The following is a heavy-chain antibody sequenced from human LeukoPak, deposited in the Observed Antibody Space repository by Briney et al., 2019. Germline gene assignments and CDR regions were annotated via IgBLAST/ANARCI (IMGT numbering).Heavy chain of an antibody. V-gene: IGHV4-34*01. D-gene: IGHD6-6*01. Sequence: SETLSLTCAVYGGSFSGYYWSWIRQPPGKGLEWIGEINHSGSTNYNPSLKSRVTISVDTSKNQFSLKLSSVTAADTAVYYCARACLAAHSGDYFDYWGQGTLVTVSS. CDR3: ARACLAAHSGDYFDY. CDR1: GGSFSGYY. CDR2: INHSGST. J-gene: IGHJ4*02.